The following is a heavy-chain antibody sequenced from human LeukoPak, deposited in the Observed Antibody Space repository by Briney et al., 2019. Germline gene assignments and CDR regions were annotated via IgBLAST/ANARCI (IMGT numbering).Heavy chain of an antibody. D-gene: IGHD6-13*01. CDR2: INPNSGGT. J-gene: IGHJ6*02. Sequence: ASVKVSCKASGYTFTSYGISWVRQAPGQGLEWMGWINPNSGGTNYAQKFQGRVTMTRDTSISTAYMELSRLRSDDTAVYYCAREVVAAAGMGLSRDYYYYYGMDVWGQGTTVTVSS. V-gene: IGHV1-2*02. CDR1: GYTFTSYG. CDR3: AREVVAAAGMGLSRDYYYYYGMDV.